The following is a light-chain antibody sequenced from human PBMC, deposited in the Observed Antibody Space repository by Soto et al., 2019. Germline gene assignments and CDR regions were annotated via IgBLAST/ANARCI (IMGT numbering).Light chain of an antibody. V-gene: IGKV1-39*01. Sequence: DFQMTQSPSSLSASLGDTVTIICRASQFISSFLNWYQQQPGKAPKLLIYDASTLQSGVPSRFSGGGSGTAFSLFISNLQPEDFATYYCQQTYSSRTWTFGQGTKVDIK. CDR3: QQTYSSRTWT. J-gene: IGKJ1*01. CDR1: QFISSF. CDR2: DAS.